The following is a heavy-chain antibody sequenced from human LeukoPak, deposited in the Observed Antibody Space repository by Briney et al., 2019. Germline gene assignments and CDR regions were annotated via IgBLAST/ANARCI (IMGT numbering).Heavy chain of an antibody. D-gene: IGHD3/OR15-3a*01. CDR3: AKDEWSGWGTLIDY. J-gene: IGHJ4*02. CDR2: ISGSGGST. Sequence: GGSLRLSCAASGFTFSSYAMSWVRQAPGKGLEWVSAISGSGGSTYYADSVKGRFTISRDNSKNTLYLQMSSLRAEDTAVYYCAKDEWSGWGTLIDYWGQGTLVTVSS. V-gene: IGHV3-23*01. CDR1: GFTFSSYA.